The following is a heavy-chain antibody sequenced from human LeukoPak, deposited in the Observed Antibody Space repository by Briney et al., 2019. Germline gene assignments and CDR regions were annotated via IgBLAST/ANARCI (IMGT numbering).Heavy chain of an antibody. D-gene: IGHD6-6*01. Sequence: SETLSLTCAVYGGSFSGYYWSWIRQPAGKGLEWIGRIYTSGSTNYNPSLKSRVTISVDTSKNQFSLKLSSVTAADTAVYHCASERYSSSAAYYFDYWGQGTLVTVSS. V-gene: IGHV4-59*10. CDR1: GGSFSGYY. J-gene: IGHJ4*02. CDR2: IYTSGST. CDR3: ASERYSSSAAYYFDY.